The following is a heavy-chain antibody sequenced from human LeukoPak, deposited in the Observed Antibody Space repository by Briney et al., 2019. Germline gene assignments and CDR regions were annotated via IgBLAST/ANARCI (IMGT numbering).Heavy chain of an antibody. CDR2: ISGSGGNT. J-gene: IGHJ4*02. CDR1: GFIFSTYA. D-gene: IGHD3-22*01. Sequence: GGSLRLSCAASGFIFSTYAMSWVRQAPGKGLQWVSSISGSGGNTYYADSVKGRFTLSRDNSKNTLYLQMNSLRAEDTAVYYCARYYYDSSGYYQEGFDYWGQGTLVTVSS. CDR3: ARYYYDSSGYYQEGFDY. V-gene: IGHV3-23*01.